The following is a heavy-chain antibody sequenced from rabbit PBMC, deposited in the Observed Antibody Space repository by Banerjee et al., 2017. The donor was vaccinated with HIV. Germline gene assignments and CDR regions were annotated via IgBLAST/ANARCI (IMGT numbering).Heavy chain of an antibody. CDR2: INTSSGNT. CDR3: ASGYAGNGIAFKL. D-gene: IGHD4-2*01. Sequence: QSLEESGGDLVKPEGSLTLTCTASGFSFSNKYVMCWVRQAPGKGLEWIACINTSSGNTVYASWAKGRFTISKTSSTAVTLRMTSLTAADTATYLCASGYAGNGIAFKLWGQGTLVTVS. V-gene: IGHV1S40*01. CDR1: GFSFSNKYV. J-gene: IGHJ4*01.